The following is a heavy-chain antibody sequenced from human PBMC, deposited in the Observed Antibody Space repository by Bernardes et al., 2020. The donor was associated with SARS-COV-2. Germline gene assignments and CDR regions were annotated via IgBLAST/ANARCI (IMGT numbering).Heavy chain of an antibody. D-gene: IGHD1-1*01. CDR1: GFTFRNFG. V-gene: IGHV3-33*08. Sequence: AGSLILSCAASGFTFRNFGMHWVRHAPGQGLEWVAVIWYDGSNKLYGDSVKGRFTISRDNSKNTLYLQMNSLRPEDTAVYYCARAATTSPPERGDWGQGTLVTVSS. CDR3: ARAATTSPPERGD. J-gene: IGHJ4*02. CDR2: IWYDGSNK.